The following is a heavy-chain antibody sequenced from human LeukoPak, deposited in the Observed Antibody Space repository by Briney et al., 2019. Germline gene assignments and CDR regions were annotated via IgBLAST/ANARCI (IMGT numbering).Heavy chain of an antibody. CDR3: ARDENYAENWFDP. CDR1: GGTFSSYA. V-gene: IGHV1-69*06. Sequence: GASVKVSCKASGGTFSSYAISWVRQAPGQGLEWMGGIIPIFGTANYAQKFQGRVTITADKSTSTAYMELSSLRSEDTAVYYCARDENYAENWFDPWGQGTLVTVTS. CDR2: IIPIFGTA. D-gene: IGHD3-16*01. J-gene: IGHJ5*02.